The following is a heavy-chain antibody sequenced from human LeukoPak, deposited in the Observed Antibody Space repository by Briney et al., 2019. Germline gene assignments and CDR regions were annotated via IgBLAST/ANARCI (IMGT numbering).Heavy chain of an antibody. J-gene: IGHJ4*02. Sequence: ASVKVSCKASGYTFTSYGISWVRQAPGQGLEWMGWISAYNGNTNYAQKLQGRVTMTADTSTSTAYMELRSLRSDDTAVYYCARVADYYDSSGYCFDYWGQGTLVTVSS. D-gene: IGHD3-22*01. V-gene: IGHV1-18*01. CDR2: ISAYNGNT. CDR1: GYTFTSYG. CDR3: ARVADYYDSSGYCFDY.